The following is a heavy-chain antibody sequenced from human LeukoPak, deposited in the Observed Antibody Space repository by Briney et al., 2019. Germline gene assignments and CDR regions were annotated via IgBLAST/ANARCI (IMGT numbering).Heavy chain of an antibody. V-gene: IGHV3-53*01. D-gene: IGHD1-26*01. CDR2: IYIDGTT. CDR1: GFTVSSNY. CDR3: ATDAYSASPQNAY. Sequence: GGSLRLPCAASGFTVSSNYITWVRQAPGKGLEWVSLIYIDGTTYYADSVKGRFTVSRDNSKNTLYLQMNSLRAEDTAVYYCATDAYSASPQNAYWGQGTLVTVSS. J-gene: IGHJ4*02.